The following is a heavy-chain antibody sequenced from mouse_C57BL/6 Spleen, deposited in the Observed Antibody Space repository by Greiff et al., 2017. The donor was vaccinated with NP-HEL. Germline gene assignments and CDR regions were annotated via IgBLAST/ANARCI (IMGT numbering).Heavy chain of an antibody. V-gene: IGHV10-1*01. CDR1: GFSFNTYA. J-gene: IGHJ4*01. D-gene: IGHD4-1*01. Sequence: EVKLVESGGGLVQPKGSLKLSCAASGFSFNTYAMNWVRQAPGKGLEWVARIRSKSNNYATYYADSVKDRFTISRDDSESMLYLQMNNLKTEDTAMYYCVREDYWDGGDYWGQGTSVTVSS. CDR3: VREDYWDGGDY. CDR2: IRSKSNNYAT.